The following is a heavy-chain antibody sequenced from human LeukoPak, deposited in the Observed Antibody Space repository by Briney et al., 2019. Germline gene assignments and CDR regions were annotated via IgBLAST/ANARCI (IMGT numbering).Heavy chain of an antibody. V-gene: IGHV4-59*01. CDR2: IYYSGST. CDR3: ARELGATVVNYGMDV. Sequence: SETLSLICTVSGGSIRSYYWSWIRQPPGKELEWIGYIYYSGSTNYKHSLKSRVTISVDAPKNQLSLKLTSVTAADTAVYYCARELGATVVNYGMDVWGQGTTVTVSS. D-gene: IGHD4-23*01. J-gene: IGHJ6*02. CDR1: GGSIRSYY.